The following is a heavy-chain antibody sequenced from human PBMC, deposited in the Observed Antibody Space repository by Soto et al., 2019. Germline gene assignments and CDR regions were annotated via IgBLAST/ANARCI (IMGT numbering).Heavy chain of an antibody. V-gene: IGHV1-18*01. Sequence: GASVKVSCKASGYTFTSYGISWVRQAPGQGLEWMGWISAYNGNTNYAQKLQGRVTMTTDTSTSTAYMELRSLRSDDTAVYYCARWKEGVTYYYYYYMDVWGKGTTVTVSS. J-gene: IGHJ6*03. CDR1: GYTFTSYG. CDR3: ARWKEGVTYYYYYYMDV. CDR2: ISAYNGNT. D-gene: IGHD2-21*02.